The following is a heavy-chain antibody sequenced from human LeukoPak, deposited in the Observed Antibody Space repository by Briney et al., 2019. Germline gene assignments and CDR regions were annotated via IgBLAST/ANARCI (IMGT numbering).Heavy chain of an antibody. J-gene: IGHJ4*02. CDR1: GFTFSSYA. CDR3: AKRGYDSSGYYGYFDY. V-gene: IGHV3-23*01. CDR2: ISGSGGST. D-gene: IGHD3-22*01. Sequence: PGGSLRLSCAASGFTFSSYAMSWVRQAPGKGLEWVSAISGSGGSTYYADSVKGRFTISRDNSKNTLYLQMNSLRADDTAVYYCAKRGYDSSGYYGYFDYWAQGTLVTVSS.